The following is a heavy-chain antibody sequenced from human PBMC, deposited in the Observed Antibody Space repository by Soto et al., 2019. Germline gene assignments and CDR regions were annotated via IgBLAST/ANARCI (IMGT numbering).Heavy chain of an antibody. J-gene: IGHJ4*02. Sequence: EVQLVESGGGLVQPGGSLRLSCAASGFTVSSNYMTWVRQAPGKGLEWVSVIYSGGSTYYADSVKGRFTISRDNSKNTLYLQMNSPSAEDTAVYYCARSVAGDYWGQGTLVTVSS. CDR3: ARSVAGDY. CDR2: IYSGGST. CDR1: GFTVSSNY. D-gene: IGHD6-19*01. V-gene: IGHV3-66*01.